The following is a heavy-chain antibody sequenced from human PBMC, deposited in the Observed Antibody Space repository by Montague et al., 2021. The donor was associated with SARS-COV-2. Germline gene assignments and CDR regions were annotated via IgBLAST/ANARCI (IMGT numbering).Heavy chain of an antibody. D-gene: IGHD1-26*01. Sequence: KEYAVSVKSRITINPDTSKNQISLQLNSVTPDDTAVYYCARTSASSDYWGQGTLVTVSS. CDR2: K. CDR3: ARTSASSDY. V-gene: IGHV6-1*01. J-gene: IGHJ4*02.